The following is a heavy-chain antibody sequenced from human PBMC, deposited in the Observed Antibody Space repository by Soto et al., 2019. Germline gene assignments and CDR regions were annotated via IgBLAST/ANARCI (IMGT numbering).Heavy chain of an antibody. V-gene: IGHV4-31*03. Sequence: QVQLQESGPGLVKPSQTLSLTCTVSGGSISSGGYYWSWIRQHPGKGLEWIGYIYYSGSTYYNPSLKSRVTMSVQPPKKPYSVKLRTGTTANTAVYCCESESPLKSKYGMDVWGQG. CDR2: IYYSGST. J-gene: IGHJ6*02. CDR1: GGSISSGGYY. CDR3: ESESPLKSKYGMDV.